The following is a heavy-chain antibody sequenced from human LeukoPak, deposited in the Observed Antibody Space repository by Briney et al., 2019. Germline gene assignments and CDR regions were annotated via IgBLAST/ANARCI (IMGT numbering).Heavy chain of an antibody. CDR1: GSTFTNGN. J-gene: IGHJ4*02. V-gene: IGHV1-8*01. Sequence: GASVTLSRKASGSTFTNGNISWVRQANGQGLEWIGKMNTNSGDTDYAQKFPGRVTITSSTSDSTVYMELNSRTSEDTAVYFCARIGAGRGYTAWGQGTLVTVSS. CDR3: ARIGAGRGYTA. D-gene: IGHD3-16*02. CDR2: MNTNSGDT.